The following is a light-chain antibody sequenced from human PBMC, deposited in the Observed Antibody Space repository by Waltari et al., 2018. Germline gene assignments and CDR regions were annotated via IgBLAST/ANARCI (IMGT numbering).Light chain of an antibody. CDR1: QSISSH. J-gene: IGKJ2*01. CDR2: AAS. Sequence: DIQLTQSPSSLSASLGDRVTIICRASQSISSHLNWYQQKPVKAPTLLIYAASNLQSGVPSRVSGSGSGTDFTLTISSLQPEDFATYYCQQTYSSPFGQGTKLDI. CDR3: QQTYSSP. V-gene: IGKV1-39*01.